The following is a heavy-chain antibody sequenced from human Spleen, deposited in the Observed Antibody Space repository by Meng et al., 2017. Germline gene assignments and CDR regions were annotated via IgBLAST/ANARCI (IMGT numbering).Heavy chain of an antibody. J-gene: IGHJ6*02. CDR2: ISASGGST. CDR3: ASYGDYGLAG. Sequence: GGSLRLSCAASGFTFSSDAMGWVRQAPGKGLEWVSAISASGGSTYYADSVKGRFTISRDNAKHSLYLQMNSLRAEDTAVYYCASYGDYGLAGWGQGTTVTVSS. D-gene: IGHD4-17*01. V-gene: IGHV3-23*01. CDR1: GFTFSSDA.